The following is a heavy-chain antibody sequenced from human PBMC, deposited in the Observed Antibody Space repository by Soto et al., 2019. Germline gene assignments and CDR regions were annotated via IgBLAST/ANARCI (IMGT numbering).Heavy chain of an antibody. CDR3: ARAQYSSGWYEGQYYYYGMDV. D-gene: IGHD6-19*01. V-gene: IGHV4-61*01. Sequence: SETLSLTCTVSGGSVSSGSYYWSWIRQPPGKGLEWIGYIYYSGSTNYNPSLKSRVTISVDTSKNQFSLKLSSVTAADTAVYYCARAQYSSGWYEGQYYYYGMDVWGQGTTVTVSS. CDR2: IYYSGST. CDR1: GGSVSSGSYY. J-gene: IGHJ6*02.